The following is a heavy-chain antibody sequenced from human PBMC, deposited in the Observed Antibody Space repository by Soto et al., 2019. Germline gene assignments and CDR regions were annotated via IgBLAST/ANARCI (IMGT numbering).Heavy chain of an antibody. V-gene: IGHV1-18*01. D-gene: IGHD6-13*01. J-gene: IGHJ5*02. Sequence: ASVKVSCKASGYNFINNGITWVRQAPGQGLEWMGWISAYNGNTNYAQKFQDRITMTTDTSTSTAYIELRSLRSDDTAIYYCARAAIASADWFDPWGQGTLVTVS. CDR3: ARAAIASADWFDP. CDR2: ISAYNGNT. CDR1: GYNFINNG.